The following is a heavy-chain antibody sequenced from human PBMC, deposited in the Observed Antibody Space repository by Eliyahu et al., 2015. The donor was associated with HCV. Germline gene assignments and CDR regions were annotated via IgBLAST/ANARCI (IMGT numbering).Heavy chain of an antibody. CDR2: IRYDGSNK. V-gene: IGHV3-30*02. D-gene: IGHD6-19*01. J-gene: IGHJ4*02. Sequence: QVQLVESGGGVVQPGGSLRLSCAASGFTFSSYGMHWVRQAPDKGLGXVAFIRYDGSNKXYADSVKGRFTVSRDNSNNTLYLQMNSLRTEDTAVYYCAKDSPYGSGWGDFDYWGQGTLVTVSS. CDR3: AKDSPYGSGWGDFDY. CDR1: GFTFSSYG.